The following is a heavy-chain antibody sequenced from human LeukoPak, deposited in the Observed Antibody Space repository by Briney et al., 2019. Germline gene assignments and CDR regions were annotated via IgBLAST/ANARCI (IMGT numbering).Heavy chain of an antibody. CDR1: GYTFTSYG. CDR3: TRVPPEYDFWSGYHMWAFDI. CDR2: ISAYNGNT. J-gene: IGHJ3*02. Sequence: ALVKVSCKASGYTFTSYGISWVRQAPGQGLEWMGWISAYNGNTNYAQKLQGRVTMTTDTSTSTAYMELRSLRSDDTAVYYCTRVPPEYDFWSGYHMWAFDIWGQGTMVTVSS. V-gene: IGHV1-18*01. D-gene: IGHD3-3*01.